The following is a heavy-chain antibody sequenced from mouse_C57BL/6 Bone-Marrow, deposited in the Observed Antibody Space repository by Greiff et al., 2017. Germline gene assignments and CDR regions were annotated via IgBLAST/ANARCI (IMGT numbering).Heavy chain of an antibody. CDR1: GYAFSSYW. J-gene: IGHJ3*01. V-gene: IGHV1-80*01. Sequence: QVQLQQPGAELVKPGASVKISCKASGYAFSSYWMNWVKQRPGKGLEWIGKIYPGDGDTNYNGKFKGKATLTADKSSSTAYMQLSSLTSEDSAVYFCARSAYYSNYGFAYWGQGTLVTVSA. D-gene: IGHD2-5*01. CDR2: IYPGDGDT. CDR3: ARSAYYSNYGFAY.